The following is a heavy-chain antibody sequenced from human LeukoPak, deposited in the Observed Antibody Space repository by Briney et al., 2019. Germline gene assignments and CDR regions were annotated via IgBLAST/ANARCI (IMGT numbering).Heavy chain of an antibody. CDR2: IGSSSSNN. Sequence: QPGESLRLSCAASGFAFSRYRLNWVGQAPGKGVEWVSYIGSSSSNNYYTASVKGRFNISRDNAKESLFLQMKSLRCQDTALYYFARDTCCAVDIWVQGTMVTVCS. J-gene: IGHJ3*02. CDR1: GFAFSRYR. CDR3: ARDTCCAVDI. D-gene: IGHD3-16*01. V-gene: IGHV3-48*01.